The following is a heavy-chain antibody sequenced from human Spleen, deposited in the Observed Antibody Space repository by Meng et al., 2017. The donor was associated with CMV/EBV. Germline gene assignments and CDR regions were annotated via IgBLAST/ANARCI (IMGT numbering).Heavy chain of an antibody. CDR1: GFTFSSYW. V-gene: IGHV3-23*03. Sequence: GESLKISCAASGFTFSSYWMSWVRQAPGKGLEWVSVSYSGGSSTYYADSVKGRFTISRDNSKNTLYLQMNSLRAEDTAVYYCAKVGYCSSTSCSLPFDYWGQGTLVTVSS. D-gene: IGHD2-2*01. J-gene: IGHJ4*02. CDR2: SYSGGSST. CDR3: AKVGYCSSTSCSLPFDY.